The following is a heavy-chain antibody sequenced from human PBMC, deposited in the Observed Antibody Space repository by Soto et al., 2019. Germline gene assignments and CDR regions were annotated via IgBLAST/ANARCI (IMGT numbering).Heavy chain of an antibody. J-gene: IGHJ4*02. Sequence: ASVKVSCKASGYTFTSYGISWVRQAPGQGLEWMGWISAYNGNTNYAQKLQGRVTMTTDTSTSTAYMELRSLRSDDTAVYYCARVIGYSSSSLNFDYWGQGTLVTVSS. V-gene: IGHV1-18*01. CDR2: ISAYNGNT. D-gene: IGHD6-6*01. CDR1: GYTFTSYG. CDR3: ARVIGYSSSSLNFDY.